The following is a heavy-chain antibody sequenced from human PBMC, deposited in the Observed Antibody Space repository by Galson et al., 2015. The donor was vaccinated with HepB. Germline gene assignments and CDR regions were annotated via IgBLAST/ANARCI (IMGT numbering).Heavy chain of an antibody. J-gene: IGHJ4*02. Sequence: SLRLSCAASGFTFSNYVMHWVRQAPGKGLEWVAFMPYDGSDKWYADSVRGRFTISRDNSKNTLYLQMNSLRTEDTAVYYCARAVTMVRELDYWGQGTLVTVSS. CDR1: GFTFSNYV. V-gene: IGHV3-30*04. D-gene: IGHD3-10*01. CDR3: ARAVTMVRELDY. CDR2: MPYDGSDK.